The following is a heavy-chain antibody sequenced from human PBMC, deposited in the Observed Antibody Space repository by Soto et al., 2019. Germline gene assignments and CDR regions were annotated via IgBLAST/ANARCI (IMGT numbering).Heavy chain of an antibody. CDR3: TRGFSYDFWSGKQIFDY. D-gene: IGHD3-3*01. Sequence: GGSLRLSCTASGFTFGDYAMSWFRQAPGKGLEWVGFIRSKAYGGTTEYAGSVKGRFTISRDDSKSIAYLQMNSLKTEDTAVYYCTRGFSYDFWSGKQIFDYWGQGTLVTVSS. V-gene: IGHV3-49*03. J-gene: IGHJ4*02. CDR1: GFTFGDYA. CDR2: IRSKAYGGTT.